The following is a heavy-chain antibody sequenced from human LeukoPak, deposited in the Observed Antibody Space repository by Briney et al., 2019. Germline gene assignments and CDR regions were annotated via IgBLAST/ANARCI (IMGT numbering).Heavy chain of an antibody. CDR3: ATSSSSSRTTRIAVYNWFGP. CDR1: GGTFSSYA. V-gene: IGHV1-69*05. Sequence: ASVKVSCRASGGTFSSYAISWVRQAPGQGLEWMGGIIPIFGTANYAQKFPGRVTITTDESTSTAYMELSSLRSEDTAVYYCATSSSSSRTTRIAVYNWFGPWGQGTLVTVSS. D-gene: IGHD6-6*01. J-gene: IGHJ5*02. CDR2: IIPIFGTA.